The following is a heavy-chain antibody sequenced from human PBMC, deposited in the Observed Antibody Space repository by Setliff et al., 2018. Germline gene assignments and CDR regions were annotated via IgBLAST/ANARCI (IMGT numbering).Heavy chain of an antibody. Sequence: GESLKISCQGDGYIFTRYWIAWVRQTPGKGLEWMGNIHPGDSETRYSASFEGLITISADKSTATAYLHFGSLRTSDTGTYFCARQADYFDKWGQGTPVTVSS. J-gene: IGHJ4*02. V-gene: IGHV5-51*01. CDR1: GYIFTRYW. CDR3: ARQADYFDK. CDR2: IHPGDSET.